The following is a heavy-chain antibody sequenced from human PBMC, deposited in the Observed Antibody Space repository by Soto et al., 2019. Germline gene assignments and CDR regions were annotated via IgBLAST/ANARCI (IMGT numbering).Heavy chain of an antibody. J-gene: IGHJ6*02. D-gene: IGHD2-21*02. CDR3: AREETAWPLAYGLDV. V-gene: IGHV5-51*01. Sequence: GESLKISCKGSGYSFPSQWIGWVRQMPGKGLEWMGNSYPADSDTRYSPSFQGQVTISADKSIRTAYLQWSSLKASDTGIYYCAREETAWPLAYGLDVWGQGTTVTVSS. CDR2: SYPADSDT. CDR1: GYSFPSQW.